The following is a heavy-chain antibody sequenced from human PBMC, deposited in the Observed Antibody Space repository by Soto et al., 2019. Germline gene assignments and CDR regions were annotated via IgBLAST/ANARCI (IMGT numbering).Heavy chain of an antibody. V-gene: IGHV4-59*01. D-gene: IGHD2-15*01. Sequence: SETLSLTCTVSGASIKIYYWNWMRQFPGKGLEWIGNMYYSGTTNYNPSLQSRVTLSVDTSKNQFSLKLTSVTAADTAVYYCAAAYDYWGQGTLVTDSS. CDR3: AAAYDY. J-gene: IGHJ4*02. CDR2: MYYSGTT. CDR1: GASIKIYY.